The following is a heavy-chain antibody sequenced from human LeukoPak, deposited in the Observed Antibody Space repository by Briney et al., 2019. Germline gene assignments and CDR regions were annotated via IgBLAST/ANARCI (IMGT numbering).Heavy chain of an antibody. Sequence: PSETLSLTCTVSGGSISSSSYYWGWIRQPPGKGLEWIGSIYYSGSTNYNPSLKSRVTISVDTSKNQFSLKLSSVAAADTAVYYCARGREDFDYWGQGTLVTVSS. CDR1: GGSISSSSYY. D-gene: IGHD1-26*01. CDR2: IYYSGST. CDR3: ARGREDFDY. J-gene: IGHJ4*02. V-gene: IGHV4-39*07.